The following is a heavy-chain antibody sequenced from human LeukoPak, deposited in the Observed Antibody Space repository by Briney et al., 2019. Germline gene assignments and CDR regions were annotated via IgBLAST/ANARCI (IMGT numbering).Heavy chain of an antibody. J-gene: IGHJ4*02. Sequence: PGGSLRLSCTASGFTFSSYAMSWVRQAPGKGLEWVSVISGSGGSTFYGDSVKGRFTISRDNSKNTLYLRMNSLRAEDTAVYYCAKDGVVTITFEYWGQGTLVTVSS. CDR2: ISGSGGST. CDR3: AKDGVVTITFEY. D-gene: IGHD3-16*01. V-gene: IGHV3-23*01. CDR1: GFTFSSYA.